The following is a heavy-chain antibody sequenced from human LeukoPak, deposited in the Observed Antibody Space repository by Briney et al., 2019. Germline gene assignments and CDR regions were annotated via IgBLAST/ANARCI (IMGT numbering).Heavy chain of an antibody. CDR3: AKMGGRVVPAAIAYYMDV. Sequence: PGGSLRLSCAASGFTFSSYAMSWVRQAPGKGLEWVSAISGSGGSTYYADSVKGRFTISRDNSKNTLYLQMNSLRAEDTAVYYCAKMGGRVVPAAIAYYMDVWGKGTTVTVSS. CDR1: GFTFSSYA. J-gene: IGHJ6*03. CDR2: ISGSGGST. V-gene: IGHV3-23*01. D-gene: IGHD2-2*01.